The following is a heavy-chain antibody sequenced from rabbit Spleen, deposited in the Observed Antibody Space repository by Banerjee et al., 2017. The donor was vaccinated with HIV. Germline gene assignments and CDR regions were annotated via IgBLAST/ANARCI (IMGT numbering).Heavy chain of an antibody. CDR1: GFSFSDRDV. V-gene: IGHV1S45*01. Sequence: QEQLVESGGGLVQPEGSLTLTCKASGFSFSDRDVMCWVRQAPGKGLEWIACIYGGSPGSTAYANWAKGRFTISKTSSTTVTLQMTSLTVADTATYFCARGSASMTLMITGYFFNLWGQGTLVTVS. D-gene: IGHD2-1*01. CDR2: IYGGSPGST. CDR3: ARGSASMTLMITGYFFNL. J-gene: IGHJ4*01.